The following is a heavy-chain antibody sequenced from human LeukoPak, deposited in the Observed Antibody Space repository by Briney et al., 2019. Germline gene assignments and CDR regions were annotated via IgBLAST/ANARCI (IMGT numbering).Heavy chain of an antibody. CDR1: GFTVSSNY. CDR3: ARDNSVRDEAWWFNP. V-gene: IGHV3-53*01. D-gene: IGHD5-24*01. J-gene: IGHJ5*02. Sequence: PGGSMRLSCAASGFTVSSNYMSWLRQAPGKGLEWVSVIYSGGSTYYADSVKGRFTISRDNSKSTLYIQMNSLRAEDTAVYYCARDNSVRDEAWWFNPWGQGTLVTVSS. CDR2: IYSGGST.